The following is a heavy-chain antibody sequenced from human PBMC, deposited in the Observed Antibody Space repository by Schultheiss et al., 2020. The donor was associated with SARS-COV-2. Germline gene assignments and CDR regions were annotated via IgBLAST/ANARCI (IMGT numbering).Heavy chain of an antibody. J-gene: IGHJ4*02. CDR3: ARAEHAGTSGDY. D-gene: IGHD6-13*01. V-gene: IGHV3-9*01. Sequence: GGSLRLSCAASGFTFSSYAMHWVRQAPGKGLEWVSGISWNSGSIGYADSVKGRFTISRDNAKNSLYLQMNSLRAEDTAVYYCARAEHAGTSGDYWGQGTLVTVSS. CDR1: GFTFSSYA. CDR2: ISWNSGSI.